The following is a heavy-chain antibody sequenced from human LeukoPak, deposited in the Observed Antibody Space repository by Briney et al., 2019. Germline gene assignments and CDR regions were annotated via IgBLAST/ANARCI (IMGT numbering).Heavy chain of an antibody. CDR3: ASSNAQLWSTFFDY. D-gene: IGHD5-18*01. V-gene: IGHV4-30-2*01. CDR2: IYHSGST. J-gene: IGHJ4*02. Sequence: SETLSLTCTVSGGSISSGGYYWSWIRQPPGKGLEWIVYIYHSGSTYYNPSLKSRVTISVDRSKNQFSLKLSSVTAADTAVYYCASSNAQLWSTFFDYWGQGTLVTVSS. CDR1: GGSISSGGYY.